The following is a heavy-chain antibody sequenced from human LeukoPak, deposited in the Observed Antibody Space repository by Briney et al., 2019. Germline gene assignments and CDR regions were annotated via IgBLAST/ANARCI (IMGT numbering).Heavy chain of an antibody. J-gene: IGHJ4*02. CDR2: INPNSGGT. CDR1: GYTFTGHY. CDR3: ARVDRMVRALFDY. D-gene: IGHD3-10*01. V-gene: IGHV1-2*02. Sequence: ASVKVSCKASGYTFTGHYMHWVRQAPGQGLEWMGWINPNSGGTNYAQKFQGRVTMTRDTSISTAYMELSRLRSDDTAAYYCARVDRMVRALFDYWGQGTLVTVSS.